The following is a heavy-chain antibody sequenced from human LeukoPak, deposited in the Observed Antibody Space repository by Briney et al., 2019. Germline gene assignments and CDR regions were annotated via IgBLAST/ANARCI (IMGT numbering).Heavy chain of an antibody. CDR1: GFTFSSYS. V-gene: IGHV3-21*01. CDR2: ISSSSSYI. CDR3: VGSWTPRGY. D-gene: IGHD6-13*01. Sequence: GGSLRLSCAASGFTFSSYSMNWVRQAPGKGLEWVSSISSSSSYIYYADSVKGRFTISRDNAKNSLYLQMNGLRAEDTAVYYCVGSWTPRGYWGQGTLVTVSS. J-gene: IGHJ4*02.